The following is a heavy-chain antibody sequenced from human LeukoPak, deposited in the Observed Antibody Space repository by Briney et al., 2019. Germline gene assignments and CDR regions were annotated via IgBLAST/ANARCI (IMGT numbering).Heavy chain of an antibody. D-gene: IGHD1-1*01. V-gene: IGHV4-39*01. Sequence: SETLSLTCTVSGASISSSRYYWGWIRQPAGKGLEWIGCIYYSRLTYYNKFLKSRVTISVDTSKNQFSLKLSSVTAADTTVYYCARHFNELERRSDAFDIWGQGTVVTVSS. J-gene: IGHJ3*02. CDR1: GASISSSRYY. CDR2: IYYSRLT. CDR3: ARHFNELERRSDAFDI.